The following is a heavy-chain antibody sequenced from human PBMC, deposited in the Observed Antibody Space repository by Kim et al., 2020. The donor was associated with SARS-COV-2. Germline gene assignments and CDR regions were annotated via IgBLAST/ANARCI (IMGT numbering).Heavy chain of an antibody. CDR3: ARVAGSYGIGWFDP. CDR1: GYTFTSYD. CDR2: MNPNSGNT. V-gene: IGHV1-8*01. J-gene: IGHJ5*02. Sequence: ASVKVSCKASGYTFTSYDINWVRQATGQGLEWMGWMNPNSGNTGYAQKFQGRVTMTRNTSISTAYMELSSLRSEDTAVYYCARVAGSYGIGWFDPWGQGTLVTVSS. D-gene: IGHD1-26*01.